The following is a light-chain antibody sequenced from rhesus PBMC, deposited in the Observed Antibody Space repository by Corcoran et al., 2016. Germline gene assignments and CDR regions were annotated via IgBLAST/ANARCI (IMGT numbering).Light chain of an antibody. J-gene: IGKJ3*01. V-gene: IGKV1-21*01. Sequence: DIQMTQSPSSLSASVGDKVTITCRGSQGISRWLAWYQQKPGKAPKLLIYKASNLQSGVPSRFSGSGSGTDFTLTISSLQPEDFASYYCLQYDRRPFTFGPGTKLEIK. CDR1: QGISRW. CDR3: LQYDRRPFT. CDR2: KAS.